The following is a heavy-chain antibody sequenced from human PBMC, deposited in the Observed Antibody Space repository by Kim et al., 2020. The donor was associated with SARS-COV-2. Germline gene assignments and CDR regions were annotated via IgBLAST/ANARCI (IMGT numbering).Heavy chain of an antibody. Sequence: YYADSVKGRFTISRDNSKNTLYLQMNSLRAEDTAVYYCAKARFLEWLYDYWGQGTLVTVSS. J-gene: IGHJ4*02. D-gene: IGHD3-3*01. CDR3: AKARFLEWLYDY. V-gene: IGHV3-23*01.